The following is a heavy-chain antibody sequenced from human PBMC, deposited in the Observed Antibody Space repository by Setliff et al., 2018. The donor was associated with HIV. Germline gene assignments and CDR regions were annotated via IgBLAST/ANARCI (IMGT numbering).Heavy chain of an antibody. V-gene: IGHV3-11*01. CDR2: ISSDGAT. CDR1: GFTFSDSY. Sequence: GGSLRLSCAASGFTFSDSYMSWIRQAPGKGLEYLSYISSDGATCYADSVKGRFTISRDSSKSTLYLQMNGLRAEDTAVYYCAQDPRPDYTGQYFFFAYWGQGALVTVSS. CDR3: AQDPRPDYTGQYFFFAY. D-gene: IGHD2-2*02. J-gene: IGHJ4*02.